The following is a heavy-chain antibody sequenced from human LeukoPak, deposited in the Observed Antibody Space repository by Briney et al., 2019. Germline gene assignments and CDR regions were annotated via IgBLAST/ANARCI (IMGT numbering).Heavy chain of an antibody. CDR3: AKPSGYSSSWYYFDY. J-gene: IGHJ4*02. Sequence: QPGGSLRLSCAASGFTFSSYAIIWVRQAPGKALEWVSALSGSGGSTYYADSVKGRFTISRDNSKNTLYLQMNSLRAEDTAVYYCAKPSGYSSSWYYFDYWGQGTLVTVSS. V-gene: IGHV3-23*01. CDR2: LSGSGGST. D-gene: IGHD6-13*01. CDR1: GFTFSSYA.